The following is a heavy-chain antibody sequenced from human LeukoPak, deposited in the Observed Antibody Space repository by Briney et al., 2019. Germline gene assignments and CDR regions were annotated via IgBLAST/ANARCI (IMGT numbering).Heavy chain of an antibody. CDR3: ARPRFWSGFSHAFDI. V-gene: IGHV5-51*01. CDR2: IYPGDSDT. Sequence: GESLKISCKGSGYSFTSYWIGWVRQMPGKGLGWMGIIYPGDSDTRYSPSFQGQVTISAGKSISTAYLQWSSLKASDTAMYYCARPRFWSGFSHAFDIWGQGTMVTVSS. J-gene: IGHJ3*02. CDR1: GYSFTSYW. D-gene: IGHD3-3*01.